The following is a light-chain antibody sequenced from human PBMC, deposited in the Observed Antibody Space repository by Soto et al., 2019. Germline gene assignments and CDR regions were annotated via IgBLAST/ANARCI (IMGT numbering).Light chain of an antibody. CDR1: QSISSY. J-gene: IGKJ5*01. Sequence: IQMTQSPSSLSASVGDRVTITCRASQSISSYLNWYQQKPGKAPKLLIYAASSLQSGVPSGFSGSGPGTDFTLTISSLQPEDFATYYCQQSYSTPDTFGQGTRLEIK. V-gene: IGKV1-39*01. CDR2: AAS. CDR3: QQSYSTPDT.